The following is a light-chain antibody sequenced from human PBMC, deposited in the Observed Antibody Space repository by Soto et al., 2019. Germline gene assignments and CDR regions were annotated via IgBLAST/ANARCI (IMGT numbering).Light chain of an antibody. CDR1: SSHIGSSNL. Sequence: SALTQPASVSGSPGQSITISCTASSSHIGSSNLVSWYQHHSGKAPKLIIYEGNKRPSGVSNRFSGSKSGKTASLTISGLQAEDEGTYYCCSYAGSSPLYVFGTGTKATVL. CDR2: EGN. V-gene: IGLV2-23*01. J-gene: IGLJ1*01. CDR3: CSYAGSSPLYV.